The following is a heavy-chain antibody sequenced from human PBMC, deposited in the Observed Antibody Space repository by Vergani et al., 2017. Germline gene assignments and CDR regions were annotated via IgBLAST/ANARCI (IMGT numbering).Heavy chain of an antibody. CDR2: ISYDGSNK. Sequence: QVQLVQSGAEVKKPGSSVKVSCKASGGTFSSYAMHWVRQAPGKGLEWVAVISYDGSNKYYADSVKGRFTISRDNSKNTLYLQMNSLRAEDTAVYYCAREGYSSSSYNWFDPWGQGTLVTVSS. CDR1: GGTFSSYA. V-gene: IGHV3-30-3*01. CDR3: AREGYSSSSYNWFDP. J-gene: IGHJ5*02. D-gene: IGHD6-13*01.